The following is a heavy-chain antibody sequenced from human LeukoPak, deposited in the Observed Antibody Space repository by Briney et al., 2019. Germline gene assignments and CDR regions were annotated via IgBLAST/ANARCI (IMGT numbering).Heavy chain of an antibody. D-gene: IGHD3-22*01. CDR2: ISSSSRTI. CDR1: GFTFSDYG. J-gene: IGHJ4*02. Sequence: GGSLRLSCAASGFTFSDYGMNWVRQAPGRGLEWVSYISSSSRTIYYADSVKGRFTISRDNSKNTLYLQMNSLRAEDTAVYYCAKDPAYYYDSSGLFDYWGQGTLVTVSS. V-gene: IGHV3-48*01. CDR3: AKDPAYYYDSSGLFDY.